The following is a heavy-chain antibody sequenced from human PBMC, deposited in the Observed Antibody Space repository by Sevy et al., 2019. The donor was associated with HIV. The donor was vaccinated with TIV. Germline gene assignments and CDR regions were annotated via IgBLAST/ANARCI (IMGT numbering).Heavy chain of an antibody. D-gene: IGHD6-6*01. CDR2: IKSKTDGGTT. CDR3: TIDPVHFL. J-gene: IGHJ4*02. Sequence: GGSLRLSCAASGLTFSNVWMSWIRQVPGKGLEWVGGIKSKTDGGTTDHTAPVKGRFTISRDDSTNTLYLQMNSLETEDTAVYYCTIDPVHFLWGQGTLVTVSS. V-gene: IGHV3-15*01. CDR1: GLTFSNVW.